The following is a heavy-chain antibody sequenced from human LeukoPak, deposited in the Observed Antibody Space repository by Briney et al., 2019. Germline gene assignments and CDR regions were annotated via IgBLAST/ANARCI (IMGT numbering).Heavy chain of an antibody. Sequence: SVKVSCKASGGTFSSYTISWVRQAPGQGLEWMGGIIPIFGTANYAQKFQGRVTITTDESTSTAYMELSSLRSEDTAVSHCAIVTFYYDSSGYPNWFDPWGQGTLVTVSS. V-gene: IGHV1-69*05. CDR1: GGTFSSYT. CDR3: AIVTFYYDSSGYPNWFDP. J-gene: IGHJ5*02. D-gene: IGHD3-22*01. CDR2: IIPIFGTA.